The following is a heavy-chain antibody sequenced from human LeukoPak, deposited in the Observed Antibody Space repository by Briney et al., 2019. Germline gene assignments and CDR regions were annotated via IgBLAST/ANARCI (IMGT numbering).Heavy chain of an antibody. CDR3: ASSKPDFWSGYPWVGY. V-gene: IGHV3-23*01. D-gene: IGHD3-3*01. CDR2: ISGSGGST. CDR1: GFTFSSYA. J-gene: IGHJ4*02. Sequence: GGFLRLSCAASGFTFSSYAMSWVRQAPGKGLEWVSAISGSGGSTYYADSVKGRFTISRDNSKNTLYLQMNSLRAEDTAVYYCASSKPDFWSGYPWVGYWGQGTLVTVSS.